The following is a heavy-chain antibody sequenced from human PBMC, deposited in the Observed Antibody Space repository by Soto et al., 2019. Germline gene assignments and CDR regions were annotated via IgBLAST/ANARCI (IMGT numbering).Heavy chain of an antibody. CDR1: GFTFSSYA. CDR3: ASLNYYDSSGYYGEDAFDI. CDR2: ISSNGGST. D-gene: IGHD3-22*01. V-gene: IGHV3-64*01. Sequence: GGSLRLSCAASGFTFSSYAMHWVRQAPGKGLDYVSAISSNGGSTYYANSVKGRFTISRDNSKNTLYLQMGSLRAEDMAVYYCASLNYYDSSGYYGEDAFDIWGQGTMVTVSS. J-gene: IGHJ3*02.